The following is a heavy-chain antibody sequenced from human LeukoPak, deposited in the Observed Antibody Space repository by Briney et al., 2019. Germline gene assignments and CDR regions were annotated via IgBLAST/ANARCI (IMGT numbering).Heavy chain of an antibody. CDR3: ARHRGSGYYDY. Sequence: GESLKISCKGSGYSFSDYWIGWARQIPGKGLEWMGIIYSGDSATTYNPSFQGQVTISADKSISTAYLQWSSLKASDTAIYYCARHRGSGYYDYWGQGTLVTVS. D-gene: IGHD3-3*01. CDR2: IYSGDSAT. V-gene: IGHV5-51*01. J-gene: IGHJ4*02. CDR1: GYSFSDYW.